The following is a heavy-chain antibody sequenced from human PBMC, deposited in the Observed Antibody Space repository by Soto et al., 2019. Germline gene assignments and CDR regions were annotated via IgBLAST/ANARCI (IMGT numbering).Heavy chain of an antibody. D-gene: IGHD5-12*01. Sequence: EVQVVESGGGLVKPGGSLRLACAASGFPFSSFSWNWVRQAPGKGLEWVSSISPGGNSVYYADSVKGRFTSSRDNAKNSLYLQMNHLRAEDAAVYYCAIPRGPRGYDLIDYWGQGTRVTVSS. J-gene: IGHJ4*02. V-gene: IGHV3-21*02. CDR1: GFPFSSFS. CDR2: ISPGGNSV. CDR3: AIPRGPRGYDLIDY.